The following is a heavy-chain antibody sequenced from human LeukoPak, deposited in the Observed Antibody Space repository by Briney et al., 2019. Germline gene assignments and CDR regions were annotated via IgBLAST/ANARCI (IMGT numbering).Heavy chain of an antibody. J-gene: IGHJ3*02. CDR2: ISYDGSNK. Sequence: GGSLRLSCAASGFTFSGYAMHWVRQAPGKGLEWVAVISYDGSNKYYADSVKGRFTISRDNSKNTLYLQTNSLRAEDTAVYYCASSHATPRDAFDIWGQGTMVTVSS. D-gene: IGHD2-15*01. CDR3: ASSHATPRDAFDI. CDR1: GFTFSGYA. V-gene: IGHV3-30-3*01.